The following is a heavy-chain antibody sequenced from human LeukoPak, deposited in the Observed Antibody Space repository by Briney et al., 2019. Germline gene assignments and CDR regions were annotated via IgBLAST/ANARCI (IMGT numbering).Heavy chain of an antibody. CDR2: ISAYDGET. V-gene: IGHV1-18*01. Sequence: VSVTVSCKASGYSFTSYGISWVGEAPGRGREGGGYISAYDGETRYAQKFQGRVTLTTDTSTGTVYMEMRRLRSDDTAVYYCARGGKNYFDFWGQGTLVTVSS. CDR1: GYSFTSYG. J-gene: IGHJ4*02. D-gene: IGHD1-26*01. CDR3: ARGGKNYFDF.